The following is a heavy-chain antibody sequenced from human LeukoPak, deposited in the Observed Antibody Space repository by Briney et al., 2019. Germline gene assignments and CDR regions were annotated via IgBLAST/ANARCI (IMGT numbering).Heavy chain of an antibody. J-gene: IGHJ4*02. D-gene: IGHD3-22*01. V-gene: IGHV3-30*18. Sequence: PGGSLRLSCAASGFTLSSYGMHWVRQAPGKGLEWVAVISYDGSNKYYADSVKGRFTISRDNSKNTLYLQMNSLRAEDTAVYYCAKDEGPGYYDSSGLYYWGQGTLVTVSS. CDR3: AKDEGPGYYDSSGLYY. CDR1: GFTLSSYG. CDR2: ISYDGSNK.